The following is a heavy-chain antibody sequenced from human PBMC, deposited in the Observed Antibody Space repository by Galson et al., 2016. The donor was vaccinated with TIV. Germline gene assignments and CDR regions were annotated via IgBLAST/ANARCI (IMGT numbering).Heavy chain of an antibody. D-gene: IGHD2-21*01. CDR2: ISDSGKT. Sequence: VRQAPGKGLEWVALISDSGKTYYSESVRGRFTISRDNSRNTLYLQMSGLRAEDTAVYYCARDRVIDAYYYHYTYGLDVWGLGTTVTVSS. CDR3: ARDRVIDAYYYHYTYGLDV. V-gene: IGHV3-66*03. J-gene: IGHJ6*02.